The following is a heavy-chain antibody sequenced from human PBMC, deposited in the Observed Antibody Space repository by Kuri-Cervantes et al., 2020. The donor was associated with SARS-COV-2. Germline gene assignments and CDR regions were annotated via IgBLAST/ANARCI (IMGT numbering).Heavy chain of an antibody. CDR3: ARDSDTTGYYWYFDL. CDR2: TSADRTKE. J-gene: IGHJ2*01. D-gene: IGHD3-22*01. Sequence: GESLKISCAASGFTLSSYGIHWVRQAPGKGLEWVAATSADRTKEYYLDSVKGRFAISRDNSKNTVYLQINSLRAEDTAVYYCARDSDTTGYYWYFDLWGRGTLVTVSS. V-gene: IGHV3-33*05. CDR1: GFTLSSYG.